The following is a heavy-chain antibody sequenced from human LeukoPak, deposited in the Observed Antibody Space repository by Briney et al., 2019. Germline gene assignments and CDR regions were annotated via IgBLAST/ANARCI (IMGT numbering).Heavy chain of an antibody. CDR3: TRVGYIDEGIDY. CDR2: IKQDGSKK. Sequence: GGSLRLSCVASGFPFSSYWMTWVRQAPGKGLEWVANIKQDGSKKSYVDSVKGRFTISRDNAKNSLYLQMNSQRAEDTAIYYCTRVGYIDEGIDYWGHGTLVTVSS. V-gene: IGHV3-7*04. CDR1: GFPFSSYW. J-gene: IGHJ4*01. D-gene: IGHD5-24*01.